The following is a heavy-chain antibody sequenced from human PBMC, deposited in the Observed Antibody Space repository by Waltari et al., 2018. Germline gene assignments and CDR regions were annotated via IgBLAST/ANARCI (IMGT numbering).Heavy chain of an antibody. J-gene: IGHJ4*02. V-gene: IGHV4-38-2*02. CDR2: IYHSGST. D-gene: IGHD6-6*01. Sequence: QVQLQESGPGLVKPSETLSLTCTVSGYSISSGYYWGWIRQPPGKGLEWIGSIYHSGSTYYNPSLKSQVTISVDTSKNQFSLKLSSVTDADTAVYYCARGAIAARPVFYFDYWGQGTLVTVSS. CDR1: GYSISSGYY. CDR3: ARGAIAARPVFYFDY.